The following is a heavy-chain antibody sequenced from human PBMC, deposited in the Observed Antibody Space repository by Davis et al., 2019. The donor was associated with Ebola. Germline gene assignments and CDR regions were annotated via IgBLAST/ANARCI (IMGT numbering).Heavy chain of an antibody. CDR2: IYYSGST. V-gene: IGHV4-59*08. CDR1: GGSFSGYY. Sequence: MPSETLSLTCAVYGGSFSGYYWSWIRQPPGKGLEWIGYIYYSGSTNYNPSLKSRVTISVDTSKNQFSLKLSSVTATDTAVYYCARLTRLSMTTVKTGWFDPWGQGTLVTVSS. CDR3: ARLTRLSMTTVKTGWFDP. J-gene: IGHJ5*02. D-gene: IGHD4-17*01.